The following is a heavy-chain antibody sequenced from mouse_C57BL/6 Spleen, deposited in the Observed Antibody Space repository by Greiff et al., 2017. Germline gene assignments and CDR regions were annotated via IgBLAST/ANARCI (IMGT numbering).Heavy chain of an antibody. CDR3: ARGGVVTTGDYFDY. Sequence: QVQLQQPGAELVMPGASVKLSCKASGYTFPSYWMHWVKQRPGQGLEWIGELDPSDSYTNYNQQFKGKSTLTVDKSSSTADMQLSSLTSEDAAVDYCARGGVVTTGDYFDYWGQGTTLTVSS. V-gene: IGHV1-69*01. J-gene: IGHJ2*01. CDR2: LDPSDSYT. D-gene: IGHD2-5*01. CDR1: GYTFPSYW.